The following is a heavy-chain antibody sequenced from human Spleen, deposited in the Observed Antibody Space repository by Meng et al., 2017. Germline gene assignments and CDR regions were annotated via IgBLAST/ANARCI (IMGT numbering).Heavy chain of an antibody. D-gene: IGHD4-11*01. CDR2: INHSGST. CDR1: GGSFSDYY. Sequence: QVKLTEWGAGLLKPSETLSLTCAVYGGSFSDYYWSWIRQPPGKGLEWIGEINHSGSTNYNPSLESRATISVDTSQNNLSLKLSSVTAADSAVYYCARGPTTMAHDFDYWGQGTLVTVSS. V-gene: IGHV4-34*01. CDR3: ARGPTTMAHDFDY. J-gene: IGHJ4*02.